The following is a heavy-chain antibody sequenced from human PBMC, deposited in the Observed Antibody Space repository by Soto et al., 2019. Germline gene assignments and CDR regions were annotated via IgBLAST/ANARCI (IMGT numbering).Heavy chain of an antibody. CDR2: IYYSGST. CDR3: ALSHGDCSSTSCQPAPFDY. J-gene: IGHJ4*02. Sequence: SETLSLTCVVYGGSFSGYFWSWIRQHPGKGLEWIGDIYYSGSTYYNPSLKSRVTISVDTSKNQFSLKLSSVTAADTAVYYCALSHGDCSSTSCQPAPFDYWGQGTLVTVSS. CDR1: GGSFSGYF. D-gene: IGHD2-2*01. V-gene: IGHV4-34*09.